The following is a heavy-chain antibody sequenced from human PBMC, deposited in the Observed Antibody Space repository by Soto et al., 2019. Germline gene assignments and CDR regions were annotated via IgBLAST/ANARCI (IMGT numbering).Heavy chain of an antibody. CDR2: IDPSDSYT. CDR1: GYSFTSHW. J-gene: IGHJ6*02. V-gene: IGHV5-10-1*01. Sequence: PGESLKISCKGSGYSFTSHWISWVRQMPGKGLEWMGRIDPSDSYTNYSPSFQGHVTISADKSISTAYLQWSSLKASDTAMYYCARFGRDKIAAGGDVWGQGTTVTVSS. CDR3: ARFGRDKIAAGGDV. D-gene: IGHD6-25*01.